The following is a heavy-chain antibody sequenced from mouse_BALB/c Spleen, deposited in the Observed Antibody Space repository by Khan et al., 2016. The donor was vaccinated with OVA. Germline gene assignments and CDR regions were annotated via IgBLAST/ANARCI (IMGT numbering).Heavy chain of an antibody. CDR1: GFSLTSYG. CDR2: IWGDGST. Sequence: QVQLKESGPGLVAPSQSLSITCTFSGFSLTSYGVSWVRQPQGKGLEWLGVIWGDGSTNYHSDLKSRLSISKDDSKSQVFLKLNSLQTDDTATYYCVSFSYGGSFYAMDYWGQGTSVTVSS. CDR3: VSFSYGGSFYAMDY. J-gene: IGHJ4*01. V-gene: IGHV2-3*01. D-gene: IGHD1-1*01.